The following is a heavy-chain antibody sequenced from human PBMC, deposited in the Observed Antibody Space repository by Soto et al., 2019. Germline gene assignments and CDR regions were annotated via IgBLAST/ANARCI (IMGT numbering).Heavy chain of an antibody. D-gene: IGHD2-8*01. V-gene: IGHV1-69*01. CDR2: IIPIFGTA. J-gene: IGHJ5*02. Sequence: QVQLVQSGAEVKKPGSSVKVSCKASGGTFSSYAISWVRQAPGQGLEWMGGIIPIFGTANYAQKFQGRVTITADESTSTAYMELSSLRSEDTAVYYCARDGIKYCTNGVCYTGWFDPWGQGTLVTVSS. CDR3: ARDGIKYCTNGVCYTGWFDP. CDR1: GGTFSSYA.